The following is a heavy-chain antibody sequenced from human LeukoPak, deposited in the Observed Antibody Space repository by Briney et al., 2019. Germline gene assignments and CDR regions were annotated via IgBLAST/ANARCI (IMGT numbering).Heavy chain of an antibody. J-gene: IGHJ3*02. CDR1: GGSISSSSYY. CDR3: ARLLTGYSSSWYRVEDDAFDI. D-gene: IGHD6-13*01. V-gene: IGHV4-39*07. Sequence: SETLSLTCTVSGGSISSSSYYWGWIRQPPGKGLEWIGSIYYSGSTYYNPSLKSRVTISVDTSKNQFSLKLSSVTAADTAVYYCARLLTGYSSSWYRVEDDAFDIWGQGTMVTVSS. CDR2: IYYSGST.